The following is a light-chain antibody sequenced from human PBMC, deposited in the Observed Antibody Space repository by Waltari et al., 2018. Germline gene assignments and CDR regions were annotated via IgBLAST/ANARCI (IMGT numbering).Light chain of an antibody. V-gene: IGKV3-20*01. J-gene: IGKJ2*01. Sequence: IVLTQSPGTLSLSPGESATLSCSSSPSLTKMYLAWYQQKPGQAPRLLIYGASSRAAGIPDRFSGRWSGTDFTLTISRLEPEDSAVYYCQQYGSSVMYTFGQGTKLEIK. CDR2: GAS. CDR3: QQYGSSVMYT. CDR1: PSLTKMY.